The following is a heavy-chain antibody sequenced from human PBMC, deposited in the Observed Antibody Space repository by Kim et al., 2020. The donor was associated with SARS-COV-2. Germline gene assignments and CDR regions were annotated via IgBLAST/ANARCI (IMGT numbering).Heavy chain of an antibody. Sequence: SETLSLTCSVSGVSITGDNWGWVRQPPGKGLEWIAYIRYSGSAKYNPSLKSRVTISMDTSRNQLSLKVSSVTAADTAVYYCARSLTGTSPGRDWGQGTLV. CDR2: IRYSGSA. V-gene: IGHV4-59*01. CDR1: GVSITGDN. CDR3: ARSLTGTSPGRD. J-gene: IGHJ4*02.